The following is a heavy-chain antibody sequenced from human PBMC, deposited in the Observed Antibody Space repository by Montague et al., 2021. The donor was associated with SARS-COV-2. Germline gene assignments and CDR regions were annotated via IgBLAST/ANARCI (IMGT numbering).Heavy chain of an antibody. Sequence: SETLSLTCAVYGGSFSAHSWGWIRQSPVKGLEWIGEIIHSGSTNHMSSLKSRVTMSVDTSKNQFSLKMSSVTAADTAIYYCARVGLAGGNYDILSFSYTSAMDYWGQGTQVTVSS. CDR3: ARVGLAGGNYDILSFSYTSAMDY. D-gene: IGHD3-9*01. CDR1: GGSFSAHS. J-gene: IGHJ4*02. V-gene: IGHV4-34*12. CDR2: IIHSGST.